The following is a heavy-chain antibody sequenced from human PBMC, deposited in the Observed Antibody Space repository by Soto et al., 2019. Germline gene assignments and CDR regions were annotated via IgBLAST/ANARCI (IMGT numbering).Heavy chain of an antibody. V-gene: IGHV4-34*01. CDR1: GASFSGYY. J-gene: IGHJ4*02. CDR2: INHSGSA. D-gene: IGHD3-3*01. Sequence: QVQLQQWGAGLLKPSETLSLTCAVYGASFSGYYWNWIRQPPGKGLEWIGEINHSGSANYNPSLKSRVTMSVDTFKNQLSLELSSLTAADTAVYFCARVPIFGVPREYYFNYWGQGALATVSS. CDR3: ARVPIFGVPREYYFNY.